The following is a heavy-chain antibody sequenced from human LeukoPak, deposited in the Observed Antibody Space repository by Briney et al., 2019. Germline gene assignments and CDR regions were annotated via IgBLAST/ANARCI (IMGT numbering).Heavy chain of an antibody. D-gene: IGHD3-10*01. CDR2: IIAILGSA. CDR1: GGTFSSHA. J-gene: IGHJ4*02. CDR3: APLSVNVVAPAVRGYYFDS. Sequence: SVKVSCKASGGTFSSHAITWVRQAPGQGLEWMGGIIAILGSANNAQKFQGRVSITTDDSTSTAYMALSGLRSEDTAVYYCAPLSVNVVAPAVRGYYFDSWGQGTLVTVSS. V-gene: IGHV1-69*05.